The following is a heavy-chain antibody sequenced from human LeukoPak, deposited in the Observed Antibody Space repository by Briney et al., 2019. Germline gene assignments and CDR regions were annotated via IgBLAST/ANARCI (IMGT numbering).Heavy chain of an antibody. V-gene: IGHV4-34*01. J-gene: IGHJ4*02. D-gene: IGHD6-13*01. CDR1: GGSFSGYY. Sequence: PSETLSLTCAVYGGSFSGYYWSWIRQPPGKGLEWIGEITHNGTTTYNPSLKSRVTLSVDTSTNEFSLKLSSVTGADTAAHYCRRVAHSSSWYFFDSWGQGTLVTVSS. CDR2: ITHNGTT. CDR3: RRVAHSSSWYFFDS.